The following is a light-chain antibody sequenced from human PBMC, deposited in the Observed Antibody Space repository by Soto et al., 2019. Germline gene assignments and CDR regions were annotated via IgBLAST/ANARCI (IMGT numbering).Light chain of an antibody. CDR2: DAS. V-gene: IGKV1-5*01. J-gene: IGKJ2*01. Sequence: DIQMTQSPSTLSAFVGDTVTITCRASQSVSDWSAWYQQKPGEAPKLLIYDASSLESGVPSRFSGSGSGTDFTLTISSLQPDDFATYYCQQYNSDYTFGQGTKLEI. CDR1: QSVSDW. CDR3: QQYNSDYT.